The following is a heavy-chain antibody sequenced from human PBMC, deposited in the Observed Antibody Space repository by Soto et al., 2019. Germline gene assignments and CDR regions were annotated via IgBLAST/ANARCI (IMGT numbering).Heavy chain of an antibody. J-gene: IGHJ4*02. Sequence: QVQLVESGGGVVQPGRSLRLSCAASGFTFSTYAIQWVRQAPGKGLEWVAVILHDGSNKFYADSVKGRFTIARDNSKNTVYLEMNSLRSEDTAVYYCARDNFIDASLFDHWGQGTLVTVSS. CDR3: ARDNFIDASLFDH. CDR2: ILHDGSNK. CDR1: GFTFSTYA. V-gene: IGHV3-30-3*01. D-gene: IGHD3-16*02.